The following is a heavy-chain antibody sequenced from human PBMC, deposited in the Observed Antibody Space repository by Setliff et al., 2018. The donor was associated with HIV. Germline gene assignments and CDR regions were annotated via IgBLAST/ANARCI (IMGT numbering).Heavy chain of an antibody. CDR3: ATSDYGGTSGHFQH. D-gene: IGHD4-17*01. Sequence: GESLKISCKGSRYSFTNYWIGWVRQMPGKGLEWMGLIYPGDSDTRYSPSFQGQVTISADRSISTAYLHWSSLKASDSDTAMYYCATSDYGGTSGHFQHWGQGTLVTV. J-gene: IGHJ1*01. CDR2: IYPGDSDT. V-gene: IGHV5-51*01. CDR1: RYSFTNYW.